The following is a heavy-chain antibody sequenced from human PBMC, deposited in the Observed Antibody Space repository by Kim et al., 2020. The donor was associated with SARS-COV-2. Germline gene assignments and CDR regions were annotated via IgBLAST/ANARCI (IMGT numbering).Heavy chain of an antibody. Sequence: ASVKVSCKASGYTFTSYGISWVRQAPGQGLEWMGWNSAYNGNTNYAQKLQGRVTMTTDTYTSTAYMELRSLRSDDTAVYSCAGVRLGYCSGGSCFQAYYYYYYGMDVWGQGTTVTVSS. D-gene: IGHD2-15*01. CDR3: AGVRLGYCSGGSCFQAYYYYYYGMDV. J-gene: IGHJ6*02. CDR2: NSAYNGNT. CDR1: GYTFTSYG. V-gene: IGHV1-18*01.